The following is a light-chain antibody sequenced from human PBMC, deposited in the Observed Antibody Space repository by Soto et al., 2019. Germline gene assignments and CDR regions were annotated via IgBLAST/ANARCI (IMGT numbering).Light chain of an antibody. CDR3: QQYYSYPFT. CDR1: QGISSY. J-gene: IGKJ3*01. Sequence: AIRMTQSPSSLSASTGDRVTITCRASQGISSYLAWYQQKPGKAPKLLIYAASTLQSGVPSRFSGSGSGTDFTLTIICLQSEDFATYYGQQYYSYPFTFGPGTKVDIK. CDR2: AAS. V-gene: IGKV1-8*01.